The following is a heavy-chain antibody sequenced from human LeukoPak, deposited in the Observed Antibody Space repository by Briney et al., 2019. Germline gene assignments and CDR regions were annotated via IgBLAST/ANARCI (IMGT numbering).Heavy chain of an antibody. CDR1: GYTFTSYG. Sequence: GASVKVSCKASGYTFTSYGISWVRQAPGQGLEWMGWIRAYNGNTNYAQKLQGRVTMTTDTSTSTAYMELRSLRSDDTAVYYCARDRFYYGSGSYYHFDYWGQGTLVTVSS. J-gene: IGHJ4*02. V-gene: IGHV1-18*04. CDR2: IRAYNGNT. CDR3: ARDRFYYGSGSYYHFDY. D-gene: IGHD3-10*01.